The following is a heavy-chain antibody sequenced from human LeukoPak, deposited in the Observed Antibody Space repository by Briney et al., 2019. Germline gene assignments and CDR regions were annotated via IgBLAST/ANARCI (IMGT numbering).Heavy chain of an antibody. D-gene: IGHD1-26*01. Sequence: GGSLRLSCAASGFTFSSYAMHWVRQAPGKGLEWVAVISYDGSNKYYADSVKGRFTISRDNSKNTLYLQMNSLRAEDTAVYYCAGARWGLLGPFDYWGQGTLVTVSS. CDR3: AGARWGLLGPFDY. CDR2: ISYDGSNK. CDR1: GFTFSSYA. J-gene: IGHJ4*02. V-gene: IGHV3-30*04.